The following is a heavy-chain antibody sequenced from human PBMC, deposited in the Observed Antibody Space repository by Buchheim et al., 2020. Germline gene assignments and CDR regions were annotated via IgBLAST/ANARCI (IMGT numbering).Heavy chain of an antibody. CDR1: GFTFSSYG. V-gene: IGHV3-30*18. Sequence: QVQLVESGGGVVQPGRSLRLSCAASGFTFSSYGMHWVRQAPGKGLEWVAVISYDGSNKYYADSVKGRFTISRDNSKNTLYLKMNSLGAEDTAVYYSAKGIQGYSYGGAFDYWGQGAL. CDR3: AKGIQGYSYGGAFDY. CDR2: ISYDGSNK. D-gene: IGHD5-18*01. J-gene: IGHJ4*02.